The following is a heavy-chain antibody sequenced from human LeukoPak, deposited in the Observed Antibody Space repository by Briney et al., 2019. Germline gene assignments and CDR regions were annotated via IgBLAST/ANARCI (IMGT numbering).Heavy chain of an antibody. CDR3: ARHLRGSSCYDY. D-gene: IGHD2-2*01. V-gene: IGHV4-59*01. CDR2: IYYSGST. CDR1: GGSLSSYY. J-gene: IGHJ4*02. Sequence: PSETLSLTCTVSGGSLSSYYWSWIRQPPGKGLEWIGYIYYSGSTSYNPSLKSRVTISVDTSKNQFSLKLTSVTAADTALYYCARHLRGSSCYDYWGQGTLVTVSS.